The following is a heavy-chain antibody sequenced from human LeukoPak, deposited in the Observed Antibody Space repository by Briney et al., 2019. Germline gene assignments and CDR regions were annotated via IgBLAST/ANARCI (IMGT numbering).Heavy chain of an antibody. CDR2: IIPISGTA. Sequence: SVKVSCKASGGTFSSYAISWVRQAHGQGLEWMGGIIPISGTANYAQKFQGRVTITADESTSTAYMELSSLRSEDTAVYYCARGGYCSSTSCYHYYYYYYMDVWGKGTTVTVSS. V-gene: IGHV1-69*01. CDR3: ARGGYCSSTSCYHYYYYYYMDV. CDR1: GGTFSSYA. J-gene: IGHJ6*03. D-gene: IGHD2-2*03.